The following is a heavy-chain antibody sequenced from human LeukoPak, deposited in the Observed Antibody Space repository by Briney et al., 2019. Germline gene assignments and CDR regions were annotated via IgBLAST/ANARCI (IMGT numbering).Heavy chain of an antibody. CDR2: INPNSGGT. V-gene: IGHV1-2*02. Sequence: ASVKVSCKASGYTFTGYYMHWVRQAPRQGLEWMGWINPNSGGTNYAQKFQGRVTMTRDTSISTAYMELSRLRSDDTAVYYCARAYDSSGSDFDYWGQGTLVTVSS. CDR3: ARAYDSSGSDFDY. D-gene: IGHD3-22*01. CDR1: GYTFTGYY. J-gene: IGHJ4*02.